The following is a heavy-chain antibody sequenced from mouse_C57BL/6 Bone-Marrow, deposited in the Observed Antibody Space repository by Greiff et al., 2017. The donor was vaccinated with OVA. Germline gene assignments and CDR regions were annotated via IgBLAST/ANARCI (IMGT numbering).Heavy chain of an antibody. J-gene: IGHJ2*01. V-gene: IGHV1-78*01. CDR3: ARVVYYGSSPYYFGY. CDR2: IYPRDGST. D-gene: IGHD1-1*01. Sequence: LVKPGASVKISCKVSGYTFTDHTIHWMKQRPEQGLEWIGYIYPRDGSTKYNEKFKGKATLTADKSSSTAYMQLNSLTSEDAAVYFCARVVYYGSSPYYFGYWGQGTTLTVSS. CDR1: GYTFTDHT.